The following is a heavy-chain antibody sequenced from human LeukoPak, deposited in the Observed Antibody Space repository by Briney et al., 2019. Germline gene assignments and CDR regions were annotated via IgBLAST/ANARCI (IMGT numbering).Heavy chain of an antibody. CDR3: AGSDYYGSGGFDY. V-gene: IGHV1-2*02. Sequence: ASVKVSCKASGYTFTGYYMHWVRQAPGQGLEWMGWINPNSGGTNYAQKFQGRVTMTRDTSISTAYMELSRLRSDDTAVYYCAGSDYYGSGGFDYWGQGTLVTVSS. J-gene: IGHJ4*02. CDR1: GYTFTGYY. CDR2: INPNSGGT. D-gene: IGHD3-10*01.